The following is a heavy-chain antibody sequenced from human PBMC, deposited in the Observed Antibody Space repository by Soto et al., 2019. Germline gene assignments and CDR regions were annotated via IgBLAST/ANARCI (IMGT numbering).Heavy chain of an antibody. D-gene: IGHD6-13*01. J-gene: IGHJ2*01. Sequence: SETLSLTCTVSGGSISSYYWSWIRQPPGKGLEWIGYIYYSGSTNYNPSLKSRVTISVDTSKNQFSLKLSSVTAADTAVYYCSAGSSWYYWYFDLWGRGTLVTVSS. CDR3: SAGSSWYYWYFDL. V-gene: IGHV4-59*01. CDR1: GGSISSYY. CDR2: IYYSGST.